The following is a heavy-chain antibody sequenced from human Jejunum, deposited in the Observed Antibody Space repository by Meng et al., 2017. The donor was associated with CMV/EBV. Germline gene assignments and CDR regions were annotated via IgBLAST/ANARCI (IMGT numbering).Heavy chain of an antibody. J-gene: IGHJ6*02. CDR2: MSFDGINK. CDR1: GLSFSNYA. CDR3: ARDIYEVVVAGLDV. V-gene: IGHV3-30*04. Sequence: GLSFSNYAMHWVRQAPGKGLEWLAIMSFDGINKYYADSVKGRFTISRDNSKNTLYLQMNSLRVEDTAVYYCARDIYEVVVAGLDVWGQGTTVTVSS. D-gene: IGHD2-15*01.